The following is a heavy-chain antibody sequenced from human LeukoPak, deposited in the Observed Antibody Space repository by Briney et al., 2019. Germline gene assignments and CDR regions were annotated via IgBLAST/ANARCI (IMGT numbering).Heavy chain of an antibody. J-gene: IGHJ5*02. V-gene: IGHV4-31*03. CDR1: GGSISSGGYY. CDR2: IYYGGST. Sequence: PSQTLSLTCTVSGGSISSGGYYWSWIRQHPGKGLEWIGYIYYGGSTYYNPSLKSRVTISVDTSKNQFSLKLSSVTAADTAVYYCARAIPEDIVVVPAAIDWFDPWGQGTLVTVSS. D-gene: IGHD2-2*01. CDR3: ARAIPEDIVVVPAAIDWFDP.